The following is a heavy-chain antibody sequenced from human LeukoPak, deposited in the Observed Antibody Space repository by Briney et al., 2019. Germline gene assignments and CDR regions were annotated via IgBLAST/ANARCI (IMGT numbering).Heavy chain of an antibody. CDR1: GFTFNW. V-gene: IGHV3-7*04. Sequence: GGSLRLSCVGSGFTFNWMTWVRQAPGKGLEWVANIKDDGSEKYSVDSVKGRFTISRDNAKNLLYLQMSSLRAEDTAVYYCTRARIDYWGQGTLVTVSS. CDR3: TRARIDY. D-gene: IGHD1-14*01. CDR2: IKDDGSEK. J-gene: IGHJ4*02.